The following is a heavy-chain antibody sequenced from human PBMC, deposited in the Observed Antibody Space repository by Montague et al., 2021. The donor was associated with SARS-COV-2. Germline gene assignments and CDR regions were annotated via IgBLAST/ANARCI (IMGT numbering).Heavy chain of an antibody. CDR2: IYYSGST. J-gene: IGHJ6*02. CDR1: GGSISSSSYY. D-gene: IGHD6-13*01. Sequence: SETLSLTCTVSGGSISSSSYYWGWIRQPPEKGLEWIGSIYYSGSTYYNPSPKSRVTISVDTSKNQFSLKLSSVTAADTAVYYCARVGRQQLVRLSGMDVWGQGTTVTVSS. CDR3: ARVGRQQLVRLSGMDV. V-gene: IGHV4-39*07.